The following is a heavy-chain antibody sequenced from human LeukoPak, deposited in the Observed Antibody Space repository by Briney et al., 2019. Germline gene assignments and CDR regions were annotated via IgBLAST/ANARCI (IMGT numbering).Heavy chain of an antibody. D-gene: IGHD6-19*01. CDR3: ARHAGSGGWYWYFDL. Sequence: SETLSLTCTVAGGSISRGTYCWGWIRQPPGKGLEWIGTIYSRGSTYYNPSLKSRVTISVDTSKNQFSLQLSSVTAADTAVYYCARHAGSGGWYWYFDLWGRGTLVTVSS. CDR2: IYSRGST. J-gene: IGHJ2*01. V-gene: IGHV4-39*01. CDR1: GGSISRGTYC.